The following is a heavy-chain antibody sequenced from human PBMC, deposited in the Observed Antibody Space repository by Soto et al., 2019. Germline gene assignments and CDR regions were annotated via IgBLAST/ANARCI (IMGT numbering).Heavy chain of an antibody. J-gene: IGHJ4*02. D-gene: IGHD2-15*01. CDR2: MNPNSGNT. V-gene: IGHV1-8*01. CDR1: GYTFTSYD. Sequence: QVQLVQSGAEVKKPGASVKVSCKASGYTFTSYDINWVRQATGQGLEWMGWMNPNSGNTGYAQKFQGRVTMTRNTSISTAYMELSSLRSEDTAVYYCARGICSGGSCFPGFDYWGQGTLVTVSS. CDR3: ARGICSGGSCFPGFDY.